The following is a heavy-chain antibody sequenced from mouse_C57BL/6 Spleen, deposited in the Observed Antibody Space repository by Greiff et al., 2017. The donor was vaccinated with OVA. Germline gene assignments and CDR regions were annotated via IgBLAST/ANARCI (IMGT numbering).Heavy chain of an antibody. CDR2: ISYDGSN. J-gene: IGHJ2*01. Sequence: VQLVESGPGLVKPSQSLSLTCSVTGYSITSGYYWNWIRQFPGNKLEWMGYISYDGSNNYNPSLKNRISITRDTSKNQFFLKLNSVTTEDTATYYCARGWGDEADYWGQGTTLTVSS. CDR1: GYSITSGYY. CDR3: ARGWGDEADY. V-gene: IGHV3-6*01. D-gene: IGHD2-3*01.